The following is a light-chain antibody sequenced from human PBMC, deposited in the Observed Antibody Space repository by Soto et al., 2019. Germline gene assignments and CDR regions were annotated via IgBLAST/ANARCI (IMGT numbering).Light chain of an antibody. Sequence: QSVLTQPPSASETPGQRVTVSCSGSGSNIGSYSVYWYQQVPGTAPKLLIYRNDQRPSGVPDRFSGSKSGTSASLAISGLRSDDEADYYCAAWDDSLRSYVFGTGTKLTVL. V-gene: IGLV1-47*01. J-gene: IGLJ1*01. CDR3: AAWDDSLRSYV. CDR2: RND. CDR1: GSNIGSYS.